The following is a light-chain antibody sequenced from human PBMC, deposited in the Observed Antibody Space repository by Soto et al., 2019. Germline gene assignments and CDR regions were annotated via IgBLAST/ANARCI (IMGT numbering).Light chain of an antibody. CDR2: KAS. V-gene: IGKV1-5*03. Sequence: DIQMTQSPSTLSASVGDRVAITCRASQSITDWLAWYQQKPGKAPKLLIYKASSLESGVPSRFSGGGSGTEFTLTISSLLPEDFATYYCLQDFNYPITFGQGTRLEIK. CDR1: QSITDW. J-gene: IGKJ5*01. CDR3: LQDFNYPIT.